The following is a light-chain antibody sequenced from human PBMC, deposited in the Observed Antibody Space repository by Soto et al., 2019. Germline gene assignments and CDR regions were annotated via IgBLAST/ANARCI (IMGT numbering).Light chain of an antibody. J-gene: IGLJ2*01. V-gene: IGLV3-1*01. Sequence: SYELTQPPSVSVSPGQTASITCSGDKLGNKYVCWYQQKPGQSPALVIYQDNKRPSGIPERFSGSNSGNTATLTISGTHAMDEADYYCQAWDSSTYVIFGGGTKLTVL. CDR2: QDN. CDR3: QAWDSSTYVI. CDR1: KLGNKY.